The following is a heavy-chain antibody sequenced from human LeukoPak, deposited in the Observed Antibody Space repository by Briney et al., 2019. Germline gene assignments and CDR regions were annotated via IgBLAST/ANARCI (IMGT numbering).Heavy chain of an antibody. CDR3: AKDGWVVDTEYYFDY. CDR1: GFTFSSYA. Sequence: PGGSLRLSCAASGFTFSSYAMHWVRQAPGKGLEWVAVISYDGSNKYYADSVKGRFTISRDNSKNTLYLQMNSLRAEDTAVYYCAKDGWVVDTEYYFDYWGQGTLVTVSS. CDR2: ISYDGSNK. J-gene: IGHJ4*02. D-gene: IGHD5-18*01. V-gene: IGHV3-30-3*01.